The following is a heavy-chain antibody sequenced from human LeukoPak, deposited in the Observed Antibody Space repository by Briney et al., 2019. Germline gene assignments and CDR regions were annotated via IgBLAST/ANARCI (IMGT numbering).Heavy chain of an antibody. CDR2: IYYSGSTNYT. CDR3: ARDPIVSVGDWYFDL. J-gene: IGHJ2*01. D-gene: IGHD3-16*02. CDR1: GGSISSHY. V-gene: IGHV4-59*11. Sequence: SETLSLTCTVSGGSISSHYWSWIRQPPGKGLEWIGYIYYSGSTNYTNYNPSLKSRVTISVDTSKNQFSLKLSSVTAADTAVYYCARDPIVSVGDWYFDLWGRGTLVIVSS.